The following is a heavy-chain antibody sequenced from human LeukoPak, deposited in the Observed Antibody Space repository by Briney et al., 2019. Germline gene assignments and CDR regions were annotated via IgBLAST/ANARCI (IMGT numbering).Heavy chain of an antibody. CDR3: AREASGSYFHN. CDR1: GFIVGNSN. CDR2: IRTDDST. Sequence: GGSLRLSCAASGFIVGNSNMSWVRQAPGKGLEWISLIRTDDSTYYADSVKGRFTISRDASRNTLYLQLNILRAEDTAVYYCAREASGSYFHNWGQGTLVTVSS. V-gene: IGHV3-53*01. D-gene: IGHD1-26*01. J-gene: IGHJ1*01.